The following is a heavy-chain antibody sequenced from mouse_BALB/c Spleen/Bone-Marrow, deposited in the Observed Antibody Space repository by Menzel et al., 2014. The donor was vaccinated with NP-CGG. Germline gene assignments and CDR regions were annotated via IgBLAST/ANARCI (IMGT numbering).Heavy chain of an antibody. D-gene: IGHD1-3*01. CDR2: IDPANGNT. CDR1: GFNIKDTY. V-gene: IGHV14-3*02. CDR3: ARQEFAIYWYFDV. Sequence: GFNIKDTYMHWVKQRPEQGLEWIGRIDPANGNTKYDPKFQDKATITADTSSNTVDLQLSSLTFEDTAVYYCARQEFAIYWYFDVWGAGTTVTVSS. J-gene: IGHJ1*01.